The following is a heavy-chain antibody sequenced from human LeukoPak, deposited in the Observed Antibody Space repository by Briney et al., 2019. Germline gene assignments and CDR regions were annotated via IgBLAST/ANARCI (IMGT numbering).Heavy chain of an antibody. D-gene: IGHD6-19*01. CDR2: IKQDGSEK. V-gene: IGHV3-7*01. CDR1: GFTFSSYW. J-gene: IGHJ3*02. Sequence: GGSLRRSCAASGFTFSSYWMSWVRQAPGKGLEWVANIKQDGSEKYYVDSVKGRFTISRDNAKNSLYLQMNSLRAEDTAVYYCARLGSGWADAFAIWGQGTMVTVSS. CDR3: ARLGSGWADAFAI.